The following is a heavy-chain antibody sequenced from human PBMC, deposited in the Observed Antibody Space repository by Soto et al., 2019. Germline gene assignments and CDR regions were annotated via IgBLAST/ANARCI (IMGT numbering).Heavy chain of an antibody. CDR3: ARDLKPRRYGMDV. CDR1: GGSISSYY. V-gene: IGHV4-59*01. J-gene: IGHJ6*02. Sequence: QVQLQESGPGLVKPSETLSLTCTVSGGSISSYYWSWIRQPPGKGLEWIGYIYYSGSTNYNPSLKSRVTISVDTSKNQFSLKLSSVTAADTAVYYCARDLKPRRYGMDVWGQGTTVTVSS. CDR2: IYYSGST.